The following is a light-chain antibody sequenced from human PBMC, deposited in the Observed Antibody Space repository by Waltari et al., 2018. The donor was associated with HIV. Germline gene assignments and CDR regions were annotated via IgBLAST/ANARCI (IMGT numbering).Light chain of an antibody. Sequence: DIVMTQSPDSLAVSLGASATVTCTTSRTDLYNRNYLAGYQQKPGQPPKVLIYWASTRAIGVPDRFSGSGSGTDFSLTISRVQADDVAIYYCQQYYTLRSTFGGGTKIEI. V-gene: IGKV4-1*01. CDR2: WAS. J-gene: IGKJ4*01. CDR1: RTDLYNRNY. CDR3: QQYYTLRST.